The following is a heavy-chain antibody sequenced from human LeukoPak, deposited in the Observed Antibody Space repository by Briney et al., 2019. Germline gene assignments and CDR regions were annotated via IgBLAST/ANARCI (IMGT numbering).Heavy chain of an antibody. CDR1: GGTFSSYA. J-gene: IGHJ4*02. V-gene: IGHV1-69*13. Sequence: ASVKVSCKASGGTFSSYAISWVRQAPGQGLEWMGGIIPIFGTANYAQKFQGRVTITADESTSTAYMELSSLRSEDTAVYHCARTYYYDSSGYYFDYWGQGTLVTVSS. CDR3: ARTYYYDSSGYYFDY. D-gene: IGHD3-22*01. CDR2: IIPIFGTA.